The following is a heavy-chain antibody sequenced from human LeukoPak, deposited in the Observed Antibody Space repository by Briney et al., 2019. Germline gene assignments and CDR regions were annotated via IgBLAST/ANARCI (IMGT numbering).Heavy chain of an antibody. CDR3: ARVRLRGWYGVDY. D-gene: IGHD6-19*01. V-gene: IGHV1-2*02. CDR2: INPNSGGT. CDR1: GYTFTGYY. J-gene: IGHJ4*02. Sequence: GASVKVSCKASGYTFTGYYMHWVRQAPGQGLEWMGWINPNSGGTNYAQKFQGRVTMTRDTSISTAYMELSRLRSDDTAVYYCARVRLRGWYGVDYWGQGTLVTVSS.